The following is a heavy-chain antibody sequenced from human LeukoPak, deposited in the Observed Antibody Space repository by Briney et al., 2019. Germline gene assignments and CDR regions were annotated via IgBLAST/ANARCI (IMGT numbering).Heavy chain of an antibody. CDR3: AREGIFGVVISGNWFDP. CDR1: GYTFTSYG. V-gene: IGHV1-69*06. CDR2: IIPIFGTA. Sequence: GASVKVSCKASGYTFTSYGISWVRQAPGQGLEWMGGIIPIFGTANYAQKFQGRVTITADKSTSTAYMELSSLRSEDTAVYYCAREGIFGVVISGNWFDPWGQGTLVTVSS. J-gene: IGHJ5*02. D-gene: IGHD3-3*01.